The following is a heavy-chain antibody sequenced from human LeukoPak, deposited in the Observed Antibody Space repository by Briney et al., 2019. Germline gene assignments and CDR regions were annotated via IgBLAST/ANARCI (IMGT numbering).Heavy chain of an antibody. Sequence: PSETLSLTCAVSGGSISSGGYYWSWIRQPPGKGLEWIGYIYTSGSTNYNPSLKSRVTISVDTSKNQSSLKLSSVTAADTAVYYCARLDDFLANAFDIWGQGTMVTVSS. CDR1: GGSISSGGYY. CDR2: IYTSGST. D-gene: IGHD3-3*01. CDR3: ARLDDFLANAFDI. J-gene: IGHJ3*02. V-gene: IGHV4-61*08.